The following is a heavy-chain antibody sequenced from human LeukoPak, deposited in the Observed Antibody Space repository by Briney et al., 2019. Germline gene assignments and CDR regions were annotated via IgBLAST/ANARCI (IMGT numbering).Heavy chain of an antibody. J-gene: IGHJ6*03. V-gene: IGHV4-39*01. CDR1: AGSISSSSYY. Sequence: SETLSLTCTVSAGSISSSSYYWGWIRHPPGTGLEWIGRIYYSGSTYYNPSLKSRVTISVDTSKNQFSLKLSSVTAADTAVYSCARRSKGYYYYLDVWGKGTTVTVSS. CDR3: ARRSKGYYYYLDV. CDR2: IYYSGST.